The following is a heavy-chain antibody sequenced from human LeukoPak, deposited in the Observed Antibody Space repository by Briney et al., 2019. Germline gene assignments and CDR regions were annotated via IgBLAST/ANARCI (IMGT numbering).Heavy chain of an antibody. J-gene: IGHJ4*02. CDR2: ISSSSSYI. CDR3: AREGDYDYVWGSYRQSGYFDY. D-gene: IGHD3-16*02. V-gene: IGHV3-21*01. Sequence: GGSLRLSCAASGFTFSSYSMNWVRQAPGKGLEWVSSISSSSSYIYYADSVKGRFTISRDNAKNSLYLQMNSLRAEDTAVYYCAREGDYDYVWGSYRQSGYFDYWGQGTLVTVSS. CDR1: GFTFSSYS.